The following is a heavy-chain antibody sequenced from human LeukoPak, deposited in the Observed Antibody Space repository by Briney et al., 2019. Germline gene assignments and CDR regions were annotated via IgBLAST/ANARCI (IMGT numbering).Heavy chain of an antibody. V-gene: IGHV3-23*01. D-gene: IGHD1-26*01. J-gene: IGHJ4*02. CDR2: ISGSGGST. CDR3: AKGRSYYPFDY. CDR1: GFTFSSYA. Sequence: PGGSLRLSCAASGFTFSSYAMSWVRQALGKGLEWVSPISGSGGSTYYADSVKGRFTISRDNSKNTLYLQMNSLRAEDTAVFYCAKGRSYYPFDYWGQGTLVTVSS.